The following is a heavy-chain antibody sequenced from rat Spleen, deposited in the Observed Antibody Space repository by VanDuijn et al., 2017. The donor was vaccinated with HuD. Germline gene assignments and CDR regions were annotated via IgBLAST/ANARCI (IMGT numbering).Heavy chain of an antibody. J-gene: IGHJ2*01. Sequence: EVQLQESGPGLVKPSQSLSLTCSVTGYSITSSYRWTWIRKFPGNTLEWMGYISYSGSTNYNPSLRSRISITRDTSKNQFFLQLNSVTTEDTATYYCARSLGRVYNNYFDYWGQGVMVTVSS. CDR2: ISYSGST. CDR1: GYSITSSYR. CDR3: ARSLGRVYNNYFDY. D-gene: IGHD1-10*01. V-gene: IGHV3-3*01.